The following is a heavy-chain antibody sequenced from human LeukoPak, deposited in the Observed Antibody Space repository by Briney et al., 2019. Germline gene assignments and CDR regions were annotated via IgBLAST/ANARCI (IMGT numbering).Heavy chain of an antibody. J-gene: IGHJ4*02. CDR1: GYTFTSYA. CDR3: ARDVSPGMATVVGSY. V-gene: IGHV1-18*01. D-gene: IGHD5-24*01. Sequence: GASVKVSCKASGYTFTSYAMNWVRQAPGQGLEWMGWISPYSDNTHYAQMLQGRVTMTTDTSTSTAYMDLRSLRSDDTAVYYCARDVSPGMATVVGSYWGQGTLVTVSS. CDR2: ISPYSDNT.